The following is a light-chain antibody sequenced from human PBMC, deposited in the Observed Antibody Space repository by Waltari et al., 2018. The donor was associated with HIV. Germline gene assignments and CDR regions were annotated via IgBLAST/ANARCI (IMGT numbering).Light chain of an antibody. V-gene: IGLV3-21*02. J-gene: IGLJ2*01. CDR2: DDV. Sequence: SFVPTQPPSVSVAPGQTARITCGANNIGSKTVPGYQQKSGQAPVVVVYDDVGRPSGIPERFSGSNSGNTAILTISRVEAGDEADYYCQVWDSSSDHLFGGGTKLTVL. CDR1: NIGSKT. CDR3: QVWDSSSDHL.